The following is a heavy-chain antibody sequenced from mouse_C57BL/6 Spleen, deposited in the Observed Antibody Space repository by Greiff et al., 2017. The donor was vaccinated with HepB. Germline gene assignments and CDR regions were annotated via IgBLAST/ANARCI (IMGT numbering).Heavy chain of an antibody. Sequence: EVNVVESGGGLVQPGGSLKLSCAASGFTFSDYYMYWVRQTPEKRLEWVAYISNGGGSTYYPDTVKGRFTISRDNAKNTLYLQMSRLKSEDTAMYYCARGEYYDAAMDYWGQGTSVTVSS. CDR3: ARGEYYDAAMDY. CDR1: GFTFSDYY. V-gene: IGHV5-12*01. D-gene: IGHD2-4*01. J-gene: IGHJ4*01. CDR2: ISNGGGST.